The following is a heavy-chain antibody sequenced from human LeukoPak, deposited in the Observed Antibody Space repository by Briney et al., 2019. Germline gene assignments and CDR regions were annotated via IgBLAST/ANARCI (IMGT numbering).Heavy chain of an antibody. Sequence: GGSLRLSCAASGFTFSSYAMSWVRQAPGKGLEWVSAIGGSGGSTYYADSVKGRFTISRDNSKNTLYLQMNSLRAEDTAVYYCAKETSMIVVVITTDWYFDLWGRGTLVTVSS. J-gene: IGHJ2*01. CDR3: AKETSMIVVVITTDWYFDL. V-gene: IGHV3-23*01. CDR1: GFTFSSYA. D-gene: IGHD3-22*01. CDR2: IGGSGGST.